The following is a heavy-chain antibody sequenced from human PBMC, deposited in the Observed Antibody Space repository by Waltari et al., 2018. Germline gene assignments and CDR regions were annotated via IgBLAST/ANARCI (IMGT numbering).Heavy chain of an antibody. J-gene: IGHJ4*02. V-gene: IGHV3-21*01. D-gene: IGHD3-16*01. CDR2: ISADSSYR. CDR1: GLSSSPDS. CDR3: ASGGWGFYLGY. Sequence: EVQLVESGGGLVKPGGSLRLPCAAPGLSSSPDSLNLVRQAPGKGLEWISSISADSSYRHYAESVKGRFTVSRDNAKNSLSLQINSLRAEDTAVYYCASGGWGFYLGYWGQGALVTVSS.